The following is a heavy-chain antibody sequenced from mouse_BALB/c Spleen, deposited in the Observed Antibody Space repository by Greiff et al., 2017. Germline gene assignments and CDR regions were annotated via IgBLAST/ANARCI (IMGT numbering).Heavy chain of an antibody. CDR2: ISYDGSN. J-gene: IGHJ2*01. CDR1: GYSITSGYY. CDR3: ARAGYDDYFDY. V-gene: IGHV3-6*02. D-gene: IGHD2-14*01. Sequence: VQLQQSGPGLVKPSQSLSLTCSVTGYSITSGYYWNWIRQFPGNKLEWMGYISYDGSNNYNPSLKNRISITRDTSKNQFFLKLNSVTTEDTATYYCARAGYDDYFDYWGQGTTLTVSS.